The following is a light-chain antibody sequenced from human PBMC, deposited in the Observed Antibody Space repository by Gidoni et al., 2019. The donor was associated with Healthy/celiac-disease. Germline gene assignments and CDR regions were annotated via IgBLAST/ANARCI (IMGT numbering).Light chain of an antibody. V-gene: IGKV4-1*01. CDR2: WAS. J-gene: IGKJ2*01. Sequence: DIVMTQSPDSLAVSLGARATIHCKSSQSVLYSSNNKNYLASYQQKPGQPPKLLIYWASTRESGVLDRFSGSGSGTDVTLTISSRQDEDVAVYYCQQYYSTPPYTFGQGTKLEIK. CDR3: QQYYSTPPYT. CDR1: QSVLYSSNNKNY.